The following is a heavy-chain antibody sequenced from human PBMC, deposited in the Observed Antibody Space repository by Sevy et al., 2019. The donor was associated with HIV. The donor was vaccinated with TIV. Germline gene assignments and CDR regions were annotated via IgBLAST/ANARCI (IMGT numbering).Heavy chain of an antibody. Sequence: GGSLRLSCAASGFNVNDNYMTWVRQAPGKGLEWVSIIHADGSSYYADSVKGRFTMSRDDSKNIVNLQMNSLRADDTAVYYCARDRRFCGNECLLYYYYGMDVWGQRTAVTVSS. CDR3: ARDRRFCGNECLLYYYYGMDV. CDR2: IHADGSS. D-gene: IGHD2-21*01. V-gene: IGHV3-53*01. CDR1: GFNVNDNY. J-gene: IGHJ6*02.